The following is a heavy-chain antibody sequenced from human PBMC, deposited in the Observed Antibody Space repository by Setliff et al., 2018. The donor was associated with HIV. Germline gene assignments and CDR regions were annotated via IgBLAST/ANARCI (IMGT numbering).Heavy chain of an antibody. CDR1: GYSISSTYY. J-gene: IGHJ5*02. Sequence: NPSETLSLTCAVSGYSISSTYYWGWIRQPPGKGLEWSGDIFYTGNTYYNPSLKSRVAISVDNSENQFSLKLNSVTAADTAVYYCARRGRDGVLIVFATGFDPWGQGTLVTVSS. D-gene: IGHD2-8*01. V-gene: IGHV4-38-2*01. CDR3: ARRGRDGVLIVFATGFDP. CDR2: IFYTGNT.